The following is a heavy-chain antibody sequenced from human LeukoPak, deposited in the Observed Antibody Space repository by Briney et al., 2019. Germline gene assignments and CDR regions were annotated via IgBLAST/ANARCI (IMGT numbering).Heavy chain of an antibody. Sequence: SETLSLTCIVSGGLISSSSYYWGWIRQPPGKGLEWIGSFYYSGSTYYNPSLKSRVTISVDTSKNHFSLKLISVTAADTAVYYCARREDFWYFDLWGRGTLVTVSS. CDR3: ARREDFWYFDL. V-gene: IGHV4-39*01. CDR1: GGLISSSSYY. CDR2: FYYSGST. J-gene: IGHJ2*01.